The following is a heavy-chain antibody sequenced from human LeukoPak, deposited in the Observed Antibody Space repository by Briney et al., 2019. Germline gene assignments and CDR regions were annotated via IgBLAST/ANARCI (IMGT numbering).Heavy chain of an antibody. V-gene: IGHV3-23*01. CDR2: IMIGGDGK. J-gene: IGHJ4*02. D-gene: IGHD2-2*01. CDR3: VRAAXXNCYPSSCSLFDK. Sequence: GGSLRLSCAGSGFTFNNYAMSWVRRAPRKGLEWVSTIMIGGDGKHYADSVKGRFTISRDRSESTLFLQMDDLRADDTAVYYCVRAAXXNCYPSSCSLFDKWGQGTLVTVSS. CDR1: GFTFNNYA.